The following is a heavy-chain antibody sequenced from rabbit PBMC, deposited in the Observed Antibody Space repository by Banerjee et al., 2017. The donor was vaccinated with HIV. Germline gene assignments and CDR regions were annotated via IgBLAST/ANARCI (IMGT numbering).Heavy chain of an antibody. V-gene: IGHV1S45*01. CDR1: GFSFSSSYY. D-gene: IGHD1-1*01. CDR2: IYAGSSGDT. Sequence: QEQLVESGGGLVQPEGSLTLTCTASGFSFSSSYYMCWVRQAPGKGLEWIACIYAGSSGDTYYASWAKGRFTISKTSSTTVTLQMTSLTAADTATYFCARGSGGYGWNFNLWGPGTLVTVS. CDR3: ARGSGGYGWNFNL. J-gene: IGHJ4*01.